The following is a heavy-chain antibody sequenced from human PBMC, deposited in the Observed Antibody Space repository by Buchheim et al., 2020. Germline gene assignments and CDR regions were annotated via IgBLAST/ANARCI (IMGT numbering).Heavy chain of an antibody. Sequence: QVQLVESGGGVVQPGRSLRLSCAASGFTFSSYGMHWVRQAPGKGLEWVAVIWYDGSNKYYADSVKGRFTISRDNSKNTLYLQMNSLRAEDTAVYYCARDHSGHGKRSYYFDYWGQGTL. CDR3: ARDHSGHGKRSYYFDY. J-gene: IGHJ4*02. CDR1: GFTFSSYG. V-gene: IGHV3-33*01. D-gene: IGHD5-12*01. CDR2: IWYDGSNK.